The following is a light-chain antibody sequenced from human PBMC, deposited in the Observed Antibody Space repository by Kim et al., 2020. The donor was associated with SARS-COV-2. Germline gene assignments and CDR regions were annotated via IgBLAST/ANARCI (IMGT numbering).Light chain of an antibody. CDR1: QTINTY. CDR3: QHRSKWPLT. Sequence: EIVLTQSPATLSLSPGERATLSCRASQTINTYLVWYQQKSGQPPRLLIKDVFDRAPGVPARFSGSGSGTDFTLTISSLEPEDFAVYYCQHRSKWPLTFGGGTKVDIK. V-gene: IGKV3-11*01. CDR2: DVF. J-gene: IGKJ4*01.